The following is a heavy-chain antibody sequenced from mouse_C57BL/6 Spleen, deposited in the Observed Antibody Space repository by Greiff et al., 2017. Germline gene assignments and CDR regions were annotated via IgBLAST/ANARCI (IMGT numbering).Heavy chain of an antibody. CDR3: AIADWTYGSSPYYALDY. D-gene: IGHD1-1*01. Sequence: VQLQQPGAELVRPGSSVKLSCKASGYTFTSYWMHWVKQRPIQGLEWIGNIDPSDSETHYNQKFKDKATLTVDKSSSTAYMQLSRLTSEDSSVYSGAIADWTYGSSPYYALDYWGQGTSVTVSS. CDR1: GYTFTSYW. J-gene: IGHJ4*01. CDR2: IDPSDSET. V-gene: IGHV1-52*01.